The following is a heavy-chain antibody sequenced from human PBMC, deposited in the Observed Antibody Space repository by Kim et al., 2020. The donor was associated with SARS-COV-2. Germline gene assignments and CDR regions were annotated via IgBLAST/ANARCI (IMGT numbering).Heavy chain of an antibody. CDR3: ARRRSGTYRLHFDY. J-gene: IGHJ4*02. CDR1: GGSISSGGYY. D-gene: IGHD1-26*01. V-gene: IGHV4-31*03. Sequence: SETLSLTCTVSGGSISSGGYYWTWIRQHPGKGLDWIGSVHSGGSTYYNPSLKSRASISVDTSKSQNQFSLELSSVTAADTAVYYCARRRSGTYRLHFDYWGRGALVTVSS. CDR2: VHSGGST.